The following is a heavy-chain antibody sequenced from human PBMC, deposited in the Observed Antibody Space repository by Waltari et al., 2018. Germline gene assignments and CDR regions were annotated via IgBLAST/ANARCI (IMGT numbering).Heavy chain of an antibody. J-gene: IGHJ6*03. CDR2: IYYSGST. Sequence: QVQLQESGPGLVKPSETLSLTCTVSGGSISSYYWSWIRQPPGKGLEWIGYIYYSGSTNYNPSPKSRVTISVDTSKNQFSLKLSSVTAADTAVYYCARSADSPPHRYYYYMDVWGKGTTVTVSS. D-gene: IGHD4-4*01. CDR1: GGSISSYY. CDR3: ARSADSPPHRYYYYMDV. V-gene: IGHV4-59*01.